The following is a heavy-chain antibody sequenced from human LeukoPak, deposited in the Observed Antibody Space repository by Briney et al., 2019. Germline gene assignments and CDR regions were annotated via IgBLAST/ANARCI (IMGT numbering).Heavy chain of an antibody. CDR3: ANLGGNRFDR. V-gene: IGHV1-69-2*01. J-gene: IGHJ5*02. CDR2: VDPEDGET. D-gene: IGHD3-16*01. CDR1: GYTFTDYY. Sequence: ASVKVSCKVSGYTFTDYYMHWVQQAPGKGLEWMGLVDPEDGETIYAEKFQGRVTITADTSTDTAYMELSSLRSEDTAVYYCANLGGNRFDRWGQGPLVSVS.